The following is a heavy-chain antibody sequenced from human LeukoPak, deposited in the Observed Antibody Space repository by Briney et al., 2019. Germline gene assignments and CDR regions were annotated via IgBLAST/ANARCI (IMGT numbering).Heavy chain of an antibody. CDR1: GGSISSGGYS. V-gene: IGHV4-30-2*01. CDR3: ARDSFTAAAGTSSVQEPDAFDI. CDR2: IFHSGNT. Sequence: PSQTLSLTCAVSGGSISSGGYSWSWIRQPPGKGLEWLGCIFHSGNTYYNPSLKSRVTMSVDTSKNQFSLKLSSVTAADTAVYYCARDSFTAAAGTSSVQEPDAFDIWGQGTMVTVSS. J-gene: IGHJ3*02. D-gene: IGHD6-13*01.